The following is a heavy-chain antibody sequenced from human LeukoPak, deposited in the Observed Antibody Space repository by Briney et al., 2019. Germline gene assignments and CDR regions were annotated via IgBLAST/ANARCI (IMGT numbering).Heavy chain of an antibody. V-gene: IGHV3-48*01. CDR2: ISDSSSTI. J-gene: IGHJ4*02. CDR3: ARDRPSGGGGDLY. Sequence: PGGSLRLSCAASGFTFSSYSMNWVRQAPGKGLEWVSYISDSSSTIYYADSVKGRFTISRDNAKNSLYLQMNSLRAEDTAVYYCARDRPSGGGGDLYWGQGTLVTVSS. D-gene: IGHD2-21*01. CDR1: GFTFSSYS.